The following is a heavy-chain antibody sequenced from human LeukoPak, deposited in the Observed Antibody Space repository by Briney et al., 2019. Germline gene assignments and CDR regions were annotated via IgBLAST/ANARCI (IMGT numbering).Heavy chain of an antibody. Sequence: GGSLRLSCAASGFTFSSYEMNWVRQAPGKGLEWVSYISSSGSTIYYADSVKGRFTISRDNAKNSLYLQMNSLRAEDTAVYYCAREGSITMVRGAPEYYYYMDVWGKGTTVTISS. J-gene: IGHJ6*03. CDR2: ISSSGSTI. CDR1: GFTFSSYE. D-gene: IGHD3-10*01. CDR3: AREGSITMVRGAPEYYYYMDV. V-gene: IGHV3-48*03.